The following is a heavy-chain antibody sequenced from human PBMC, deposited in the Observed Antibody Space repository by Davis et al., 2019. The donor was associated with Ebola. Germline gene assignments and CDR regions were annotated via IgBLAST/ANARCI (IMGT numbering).Heavy chain of an antibody. CDR3: TSGITGTRGDY. V-gene: IGHV3-73*01. CDR2: IRSKANSYAT. J-gene: IGHJ4*02. CDR1: GLTFSGSA. Sequence: GGSLRLSCAASGLTFSGSAMHWVRQASGKGLEWVGRIRSKANSYATAYAASVKGRFTISRDDSKNTAYLQMNSLKTEDTAVYYCTSGITGTRGDYWGQGTLVTVSS. D-gene: IGHD1-20*01.